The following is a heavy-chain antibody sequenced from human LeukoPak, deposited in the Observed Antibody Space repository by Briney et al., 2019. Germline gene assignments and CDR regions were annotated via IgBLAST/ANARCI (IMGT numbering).Heavy chain of an antibody. CDR3: ARDSNYDTSGHYY. CDR2: IYSGGST. J-gene: IGHJ4*02. D-gene: IGHD3-22*01. Sequence: PGGSLRLSCAASGFTVSSNYMSWVRQAPGKGLEWVSVIYSGGSTYSADSVKGRFTISRDNSKNTLYLQMNSLRAEDTAMYYCARDSNYDTSGHYYWGQGTLVTVSS. CDR1: GFTVSSNY. V-gene: IGHV3-53*01.